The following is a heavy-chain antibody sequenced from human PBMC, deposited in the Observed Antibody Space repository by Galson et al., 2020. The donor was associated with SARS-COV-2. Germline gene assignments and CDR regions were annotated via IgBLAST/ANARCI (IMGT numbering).Heavy chain of an antibody. V-gene: IGHV4-39*01. Sequence: GYYWGWVRQPPGKGLEWIGSIYYTETTYYNPSLKSRVTVSVDTSKNQLSLRLSSVTAADTAVYYCARQRAWSYYFDSWGQGTLVTVSS. CDR2: IYYTETT. CDR1: GYY. J-gene: IGHJ4*02. D-gene: IGHD2-8*02. CDR3: ARQRAWSYYFDS.